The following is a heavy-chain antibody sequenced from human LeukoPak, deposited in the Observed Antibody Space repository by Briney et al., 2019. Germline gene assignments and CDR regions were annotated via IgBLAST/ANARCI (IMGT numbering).Heavy chain of an antibody. J-gene: IGHJ4*02. CDR2: INWNGGST. V-gene: IGHV3-20*04. CDR3: ARVFLSSDDYVWGSFLGFDY. Sequence: RPGGSLRPSCAASGFTFDDYGMSWVRQAPGKGLEWVSGINWNGGSTGYADSVKGRFTISRDNAKNSLYLQMNSLRAEDTALYYCARVFLSSDDYVWGSFLGFDYWGQGTLVTVSS. D-gene: IGHD3-16*01. CDR1: GFTFDDYG.